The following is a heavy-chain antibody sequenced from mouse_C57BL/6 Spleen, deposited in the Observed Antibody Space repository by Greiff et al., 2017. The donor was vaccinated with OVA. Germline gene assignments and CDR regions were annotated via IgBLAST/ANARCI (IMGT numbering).Heavy chain of an antibody. D-gene: IGHD2-5*01. CDR2: IYPGDGDT. CDR3: ARRGYSNLDY. J-gene: IGHJ2*01. V-gene: IGHV1-80*01. CDR1: GYAFSSYW. Sequence: LVESGAELVKPGASVKISCKASGYAFSSYWMNWVKQRPGKGLEWIGQIYPGDGDTNYNGKFKGKATLTADKSSSTAYMQLSSLTSEDSAVYFCARRGYSNLDYWGQGTTLTVSS.